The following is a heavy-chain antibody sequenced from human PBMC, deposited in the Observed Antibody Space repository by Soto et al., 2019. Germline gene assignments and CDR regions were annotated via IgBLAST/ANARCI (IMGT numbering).Heavy chain of an antibody. Sequence: PGGSLRLSCAASGFTFSNAWMNWVRQAPGKGLEWVGRIKSKTDGGTTDYAAPVKGRFTISRDDSKNTLYLQMNSLKTEDTAVYYCARWGYSSGWHQYYFDYWGQGTLVTVSS. CDR3: ARWGYSSGWHQYYFDY. J-gene: IGHJ4*02. D-gene: IGHD6-19*01. CDR1: GFTFSNAW. V-gene: IGHV3-15*07. CDR2: IKSKTDGGTT.